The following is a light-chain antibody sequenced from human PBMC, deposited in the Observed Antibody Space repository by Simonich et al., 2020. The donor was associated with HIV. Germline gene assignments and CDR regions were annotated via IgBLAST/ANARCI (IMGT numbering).Light chain of an antibody. CDR3: QQYYSTPLT. CDR1: QNILFSSNNRHY. CDR2: WAS. V-gene: IGKV4-1*01. Sequence: DIVMTKSPVSLAVSLGEWATINCKSSQNILFSSNNRHYLAWYQQKPGQPPKLLIHWASTRESGVPDRFSGSGSGTDFTLTISSLQAEDVAVYYCQQYYSTPLTFGGGTKVEI. J-gene: IGKJ4*01.